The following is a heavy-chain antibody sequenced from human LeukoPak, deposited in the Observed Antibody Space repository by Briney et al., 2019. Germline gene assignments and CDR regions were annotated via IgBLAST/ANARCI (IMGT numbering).Heavy chain of an antibody. CDR3: TKLTGTMSRALY. CDR1: GSTVSKHY. J-gene: IGHJ1*01. D-gene: IGHD1-20*01. Sequence: QPGGSLSLACAASGSTVSKHYMGWVRQAPGKGLEWVGRSRSKANSYTTEFAASVKGRFTISRDDSKNSLYLQMNSLKTEDTAVYYCTKLTGTMSRALYWGEGPLVTVSS. V-gene: IGHV3-72*01. CDR2: SRSKANSYTT.